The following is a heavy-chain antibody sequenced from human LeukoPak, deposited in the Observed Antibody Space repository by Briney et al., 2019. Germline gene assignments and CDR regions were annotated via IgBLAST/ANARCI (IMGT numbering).Heavy chain of an antibody. Sequence: GGSLRLSCAASGFTFSSCSMNWVRQAPGKGLEWVSSISSSSSYIYYADSVKGRFTISRDNAKNSLYLQMNSLRAEDTAVYYCARAVGTYYMDVWGKGTTVTVSS. CDR3: ARAVGTYYMDV. D-gene: IGHD3-10*01. CDR1: GFTFSSCS. V-gene: IGHV3-21*01. CDR2: ISSSSSYI. J-gene: IGHJ6*03.